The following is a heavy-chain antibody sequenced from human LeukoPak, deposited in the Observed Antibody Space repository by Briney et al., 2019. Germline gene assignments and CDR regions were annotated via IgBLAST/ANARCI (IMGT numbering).Heavy chain of an antibody. V-gene: IGHV3-7*01. Sequence: PGGSLRLSCAASEFTFSSYWMSWVRQAPGKGLEWVANIKQDGSEKYYVDSVKGRFTISRDNAKNSLYLEMSSLRAGDTAVYYCARDLGREGYYGMDVWGQGTTVTVSS. CDR2: IKQDGSEK. D-gene: IGHD1-26*01. J-gene: IGHJ6*02. CDR3: ARDLGREGYYGMDV. CDR1: EFTFSSYW.